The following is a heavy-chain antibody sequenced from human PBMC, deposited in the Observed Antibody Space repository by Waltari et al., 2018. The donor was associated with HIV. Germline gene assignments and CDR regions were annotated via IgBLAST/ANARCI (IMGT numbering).Heavy chain of an antibody. D-gene: IGHD5-12*01. CDR3: ARHDIVATGDY. Sequence: QLQLQESGPGLVKPSETLSLTCTVSGGSISSSSYYWGWIRQPPGKGLEWIGSIYYSGSTYYNPSLKSRVTISVDTSKNQFSLKLSSVTAADTAVYYCARHDIVATGDYWGQGTLVTVSS. CDR1: GGSISSSSYY. CDR2: IYYSGST. J-gene: IGHJ4*02. V-gene: IGHV4-39*01.